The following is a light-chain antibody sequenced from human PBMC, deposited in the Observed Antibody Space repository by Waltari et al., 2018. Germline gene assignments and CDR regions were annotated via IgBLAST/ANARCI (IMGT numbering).Light chain of an antibody. CDR3: CSYAGSSTVV. Sequence: YALTEPASVSGSPGQSLTISCTGTSRDVGGYNYVPWYQQHPGKSPKLMIYDVSKRPSGVSNRFSGSKSGNTASLTISGLQAEDEADYYCCSYAGSSTVVFGGGTKLTVL. CDR2: DVS. V-gene: IGLV2-23*02. CDR1: SRDVGGYNY. J-gene: IGLJ2*01.